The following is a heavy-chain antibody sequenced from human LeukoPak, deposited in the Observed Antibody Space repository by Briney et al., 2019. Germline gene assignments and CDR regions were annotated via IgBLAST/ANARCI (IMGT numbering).Heavy chain of an antibody. Sequence: GASVKVSCKASGYTFTGYYMHWVRQAPGQGLELMGLINPNSGGTNYAQKFQGRVTMTRDTSISTAYMELSRLRSDDTAVYYCARDKGGYSGYDFDYWGQGTLVTVSS. CDR3: ARDKGGYSGYDFDY. V-gene: IGHV1-2*02. CDR2: INPNSGGT. CDR1: GYTFTGYY. J-gene: IGHJ4*02. D-gene: IGHD5-12*01.